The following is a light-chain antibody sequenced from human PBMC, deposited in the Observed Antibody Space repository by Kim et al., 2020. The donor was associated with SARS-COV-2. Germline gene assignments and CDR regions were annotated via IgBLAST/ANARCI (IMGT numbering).Light chain of an antibody. J-gene: IGKJ1*01. CDR2: AAS. V-gene: IGKV1-5*01. Sequence: DLQMTQSPSTLSASVGDRVTITCRASHNIRNWLAWYQQKPGTAPKVLIHAASSLGGGVPSRFSGSGFGTEFTLTISRLQPDDFATYYCQCYNGPFGQGTRVEIK. CDR1: HNIRNW. CDR3: QCYNGP.